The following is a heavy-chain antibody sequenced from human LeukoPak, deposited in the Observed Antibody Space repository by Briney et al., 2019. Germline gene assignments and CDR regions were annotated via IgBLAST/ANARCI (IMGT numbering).Heavy chain of an antibody. CDR3: ARGADGVSSNSRGWFDP. J-gene: IGHJ5*02. V-gene: IGHV3-23*01. CDR2: FSFNGVTT. Sequence: GGSLRLSCAASGFTFSNYAMSWVRQAPGKGLEWVSTFSFNGVTTYYADSAKGRFTISRDNSKNTVYLQMNSLRAEDTAMYSCARGADGVSSNSRGWFDPWGQGTLVTVSS. CDR1: GFTFSNYA. D-gene: IGHD2-15*01.